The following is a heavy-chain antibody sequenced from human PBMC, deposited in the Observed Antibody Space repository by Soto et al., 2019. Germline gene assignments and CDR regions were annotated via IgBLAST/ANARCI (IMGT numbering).Heavy chain of an antibody. CDR2: IYYSGST. CDR3: ARDLGARGVPPGMDV. J-gene: IGHJ6*02. CDR1: GGAISRGGYY. D-gene: IGHD3-10*01. Sequence: PSEAVALTGTVSGGAISRGGYYWSWIRQHPGKGLEWIGYIYYSGSTYYNPSLKSRVTISVDTSKNQFSLKLSSVTAADTAVYYCARDLGARGVPPGMDVWGQGTTVTVSS. V-gene: IGHV4-31*03.